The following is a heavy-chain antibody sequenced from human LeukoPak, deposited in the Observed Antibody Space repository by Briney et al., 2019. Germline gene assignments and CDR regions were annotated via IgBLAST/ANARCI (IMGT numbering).Heavy chain of an antibody. CDR1: GYTFTSYY. V-gene: IGHV1-46*01. D-gene: IGHD2-21*02. CDR2: INPSGGST. Sequence: ASVKVSCKASGYTFTSYYMHWVRQAPGQGLEWMGIINPSGGSTSYAQKFQGRVTMTRDTSTSTVYMELSSPRSEDTAVYYCARDRIVVVTAMDEPDDAFDIWGQGTMVTVSS. J-gene: IGHJ3*02. CDR3: ARDRIVVVTAMDEPDDAFDI.